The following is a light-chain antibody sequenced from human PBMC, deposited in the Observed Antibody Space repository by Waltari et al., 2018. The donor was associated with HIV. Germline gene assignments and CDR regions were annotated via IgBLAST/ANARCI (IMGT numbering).Light chain of an antibody. V-gene: IGKV1-39*01. CDR2: YAS. Sequence: GDGVTVTCRASQTIGTYLNLYQQVPGEAPKLLIYYASNLQSGVPSRFSGSGYGTDFSLTISSLEPEDFAVYYCQQSYTTPRTFGQGTKVEIK. CDR1: QTIGTY. CDR3: QQSYTTPRT. J-gene: IGKJ1*01.